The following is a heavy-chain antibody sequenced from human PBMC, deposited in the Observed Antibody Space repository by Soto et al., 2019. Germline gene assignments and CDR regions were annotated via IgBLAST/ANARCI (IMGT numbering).Heavy chain of an antibody. CDR3: AKGTLCSGGSCYSGLLDY. J-gene: IGHJ4*02. V-gene: IGHV3-23*01. Sequence: EVQLLESGGGLVQPGGSLRLSCAASGFTFSTSGMSWVRQAPGKGLEWVSAISGSGSSTYYADSVKGRFTTSRDNSKNTLYLQMNSLRAEDTAVYYCAKGTLCSGGSCYSGLLDYWGQGTLVTVSS. CDR1: GFTFSTSG. CDR2: ISGSGSST. D-gene: IGHD2-15*01.